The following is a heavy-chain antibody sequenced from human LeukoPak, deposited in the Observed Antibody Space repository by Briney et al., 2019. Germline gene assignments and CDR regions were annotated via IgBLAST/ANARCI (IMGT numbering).Heavy chain of an antibody. Sequence: GGSLRLSCGASGFIFSNFAMSWVRQAPGKGLEWVSSIRGGGAYPHYADSVKGRFTISRDNSENTLYLRMNSLRADDTAIYYCAKCSESYGNDAFDIWGQGTMVPVSS. V-gene: IGHV3-23*01. D-gene: IGHD5-18*01. CDR3: AKCSESYGNDAFDI. CDR2: IRGGGAYP. CDR1: GFIFSNFA. J-gene: IGHJ3*02.